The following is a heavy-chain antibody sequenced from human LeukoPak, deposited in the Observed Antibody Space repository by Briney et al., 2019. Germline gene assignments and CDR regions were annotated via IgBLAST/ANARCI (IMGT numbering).Heavy chain of an antibody. Sequence: GGSLRLSSAASGFTFSTYATSWVRQAPGKGLEWVATVSGSGGNTHYADSVKGRFTISRDNTKNTLSLQMNRLRVEDTAFYYCAKGAEEGVVITSVYSYYMDVWGKGTTVTISS. CDR2: VSGSGGNT. V-gene: IGHV3-23*01. J-gene: IGHJ6*03. D-gene: IGHD3-22*01. CDR1: GFTFSTYA. CDR3: AKGAEEGVVITSVYSYYMDV.